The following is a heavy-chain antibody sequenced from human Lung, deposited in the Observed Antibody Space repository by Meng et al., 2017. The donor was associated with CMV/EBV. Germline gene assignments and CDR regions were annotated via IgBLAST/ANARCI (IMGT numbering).Heavy chain of an antibody. CDR2: IYWNDDK. V-gene: IGHV2-5*01. D-gene: IGHD6-13*01. CDR1: GFSLSISRLA. Sequence: SGXXLVXPPQTLTLTCTFSGFSLSISRLAVGWIRQPPGKALECLGIIYWNDDKRYSPSLKRRLTITKDTSKNQVVLTMTNMDPADTATYYCAHARYSSFYYFNYXGQGXLVTVSS. CDR3: AHARYSSFYYFNY. J-gene: IGHJ4*02.